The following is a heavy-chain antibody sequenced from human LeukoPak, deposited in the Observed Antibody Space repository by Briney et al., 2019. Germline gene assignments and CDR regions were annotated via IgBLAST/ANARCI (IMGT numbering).Heavy chain of an antibody. D-gene: IGHD3-16*01. J-gene: IGHJ4*02. Sequence: SETLSLTCTVSGGSISSGDYYWNWIRQPPGKELEWIGDIYYSGSINYNPSLKSRVTISVDTSKNQLSLKLSSVTAADTAVYYCARGSSYGPNFDYWGQGTLVTVSS. V-gene: IGHV4-61*08. CDR1: GGSISSGDYY. CDR2: IYYSGSI. CDR3: ARGSSYGPNFDY.